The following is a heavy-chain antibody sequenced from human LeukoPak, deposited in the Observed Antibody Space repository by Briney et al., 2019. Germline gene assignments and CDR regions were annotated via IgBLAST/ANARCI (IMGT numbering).Heavy chain of an antibody. CDR2: IRSKTDGGTT. CDR1: GFTFSNAW. CDR3: TTDRAPHSSSWLLANYYYYYYMDV. V-gene: IGHV3-15*01. J-gene: IGHJ6*03. D-gene: IGHD6-13*01. Sequence: GGSLRLSCAASGFTFSNAWMSWVRQAPGKGLEWVGRIRSKTDGGTTDYAAPVKGRFTISRDDSKNTLYLQMNSLKTEDTAVYYCTTDRAPHSSSWLLANYYYYYYMDVWGKGTTVTVSS.